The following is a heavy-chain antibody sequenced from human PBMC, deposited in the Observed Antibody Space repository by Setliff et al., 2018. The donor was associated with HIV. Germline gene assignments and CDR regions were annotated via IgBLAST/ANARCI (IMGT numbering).Heavy chain of an antibody. D-gene: IGHD3-22*01. CDR1: GGSISSNW. Sequence: SETLSLTCAVSGGSISSNWWSWGRQSPGKGLEWIGEIYHSGSTHYNPSLQSRVTISVDKSKSQFSLKLNSVTAADTAVYYCGGNGYYSIDYWGQGTLVTVSS. CDR2: IYHSGST. J-gene: IGHJ4*02. V-gene: IGHV4-4*02. CDR3: GGNGYYSIDY.